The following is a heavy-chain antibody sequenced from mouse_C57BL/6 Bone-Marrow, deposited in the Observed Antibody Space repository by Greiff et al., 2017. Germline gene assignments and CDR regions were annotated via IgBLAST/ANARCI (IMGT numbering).Heavy chain of an antibody. V-gene: IGHV1-62-2*01. CDR2: FYPGSGSI. CDR3: ARHEDMVTHYAMDY. Sequence: QVQLKESGAELVKPGASVKLSCKASGYTFTEYTIHWVKQRSGQGLEWIGWFYPGSGSIKYNEKFKDKATLTADKSSSTVYMGLSRLTSEDSAVYFCARHEDMVTHYAMDYWGQGTSVTVSS. CDR1: GYTFTEYT. J-gene: IGHJ4*01. D-gene: IGHD2-2*01.